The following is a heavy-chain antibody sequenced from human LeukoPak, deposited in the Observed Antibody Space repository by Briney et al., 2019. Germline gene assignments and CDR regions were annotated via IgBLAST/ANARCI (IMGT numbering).Heavy chain of an antibody. Sequence: GGSLRLSCAASGFTFSSYGMHWVRQAPGKGLEWVAFIRYDGSNKYYADSVKGRFTISRDNSKNTLYLQMNSLRAEGTAVYYCAKVGGWELLSVGGYFDYWGQGTLVTVSS. D-gene: IGHD1-26*01. CDR1: GFTFSSYG. J-gene: IGHJ4*02. CDR3: AKVGGWELLSVGGYFDY. CDR2: IRYDGSNK. V-gene: IGHV3-30*02.